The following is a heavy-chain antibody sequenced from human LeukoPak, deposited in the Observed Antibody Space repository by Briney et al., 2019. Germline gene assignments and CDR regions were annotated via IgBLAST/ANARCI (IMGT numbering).Heavy chain of an antibody. V-gene: IGHV3-21*01. J-gene: IGHJ4*02. CDR1: GFTFSSYS. D-gene: IGHD2-15*01. CDR3: ARDPPSLDMSPVY. Sequence: NTGGSLRLSCAASGFTFSSYSMNWVRQAPGKGLEWVSSFSSSSSYIYYADSVKGRFTISRDNAKNSLYLQMNSLRAEDTAVYYCARDPPSLDMSPVYWGQGTLVTVSS. CDR2: FSSSSSYI.